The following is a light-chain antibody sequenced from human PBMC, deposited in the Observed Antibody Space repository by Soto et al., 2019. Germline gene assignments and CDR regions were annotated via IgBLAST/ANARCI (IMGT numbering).Light chain of an antibody. Sequence: EIGLTQSPATLSLSPGERATLSGRASQSLSTSLAWYQQKPGQAPRLLIYDASNRATGIPARFSGSGSGTDFTLTISSLEPEDFAVYYCQQRGNWPPYTFGQGTKLEIK. CDR1: QSLSTS. J-gene: IGKJ2*01. CDR3: QQRGNWPPYT. CDR2: DAS. V-gene: IGKV3-11*01.